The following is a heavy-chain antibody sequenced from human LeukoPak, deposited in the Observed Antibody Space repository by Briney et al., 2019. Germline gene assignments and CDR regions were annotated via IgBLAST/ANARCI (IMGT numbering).Heavy chain of an antibody. J-gene: IGHJ4*02. CDR2: ISSSSSTI. V-gene: IGHV3-48*04. CDR1: GFTFSSYS. CDR3: VKDRPTWPIDY. D-gene: IGHD5-12*01. Sequence: GGSLRLSCAASGFTFSSYSMNWVRQAPGKGLEWVSYISSSSSTIYYADSVKGRFTISRDNAKNSLYLQMNSLRAEDTAVYYCVKDRPTWPIDYWGQGTLVTVSS.